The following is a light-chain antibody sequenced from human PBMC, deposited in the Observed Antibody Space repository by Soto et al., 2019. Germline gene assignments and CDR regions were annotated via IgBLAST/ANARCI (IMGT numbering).Light chain of an antibody. V-gene: IGKV3-11*01. CDR1: QSXSSY. CDR2: DAS. Sequence: XXLTXXXXXLXXXPGXXATLXXRASQSXSSYLAWYQQKPGQAPRLLIYDASNRATGIPARFSGXGXGXXXXLXISSLEPEVFAVYYCQQRSNWPPLTFGGGTKVEIK. CDR3: QQRSNWPPLT. J-gene: IGKJ4*01.